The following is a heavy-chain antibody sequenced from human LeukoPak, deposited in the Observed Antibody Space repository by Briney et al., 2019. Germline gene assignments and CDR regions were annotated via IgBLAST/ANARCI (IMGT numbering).Heavy chain of an antibody. CDR3: ARAPPTYYYDSSGFDY. CDR1: GGSISSSNW. J-gene: IGHJ4*02. CDR2: IYHSGST. V-gene: IGHV4-4*02. D-gene: IGHD3-22*01. Sequence: PSETLSLTCAVSGGSISSSNWWSWVRQPPGKGREWIGEIYHSGSTNYNPSLKSRVTISVDKSKNQFSLKLSSVTAADTAVYYCARAPPTYYYDSSGFDYWGQGTLVTVSS.